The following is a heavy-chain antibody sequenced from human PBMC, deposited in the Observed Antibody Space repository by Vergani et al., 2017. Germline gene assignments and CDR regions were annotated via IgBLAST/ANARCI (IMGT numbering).Heavy chain of an antibody. CDR1: GGSFSSYW. CDR3: ARVAAFYGMDV. V-gene: IGHV3-74*01. CDR2: INSDGSST. D-gene: IGHD6-25*01. J-gene: IGHJ6*02. Sequence: VQLQQWGAGLLKPSEPLSLTCAVYGGSFSSYWMHWVRQAPGKGLVWVSRINSDGSSTSYADSVKGRFTISRDNAKNTLYLQMNSLRAEDTAVYYCARVAAFYGMDVWGQGTTVTVSS.